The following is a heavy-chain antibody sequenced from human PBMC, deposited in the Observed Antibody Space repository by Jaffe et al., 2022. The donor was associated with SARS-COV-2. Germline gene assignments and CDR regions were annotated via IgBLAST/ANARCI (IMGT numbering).Heavy chain of an antibody. Sequence: QVQLVESGGGVVQPGRSLRLSCAASGFTFSSYAMHWVRQAPGKGLEWVAVISYDGSNKYYADSVKGRFTISRDNSKNTLYLQMNSLRAEDTAVYYCARVSGPLSYYFDYWGQGTLVTVSS. V-gene: IGHV3-30-3*01. J-gene: IGHJ4*02. CDR3: ARVSGPLSYYFDY. CDR1: GFTFSSYA. CDR2: ISYDGSNK. D-gene: IGHD3-16*02.